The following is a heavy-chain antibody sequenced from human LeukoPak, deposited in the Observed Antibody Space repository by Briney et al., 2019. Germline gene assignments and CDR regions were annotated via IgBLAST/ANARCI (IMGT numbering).Heavy chain of an antibody. CDR3: ARDGSGFYLYYFMDV. D-gene: IGHD6-25*01. CDR1: GFTFTDYS. CDR2: ISTVRSYK. J-gene: IGHJ6*03. Sequence: PGGSLRLSCAASGFTFTDYSMTWDSQAPGKGLEWVSSISTVRSYKFYSNSVKGRFTISRDNAKNILYLQMSSLSAEDTAVYYCARDGSGFYLYYFMDVWGRGTPVTVSS. V-gene: IGHV3-21*01.